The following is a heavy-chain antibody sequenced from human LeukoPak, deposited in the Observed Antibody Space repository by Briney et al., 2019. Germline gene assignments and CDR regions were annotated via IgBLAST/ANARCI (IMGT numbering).Heavy chain of an antibody. CDR2: VNPNTGTT. V-gene: IGHV1-2*02. Sequence: ASVKLSCEVSGYTFNDYYIHWVPQAPGQGLEWMGWVNPNTGTTNYAQKFQGRLTLTRDTSISTAYMELSSLTSDDTAVYYCARQSYGSSYYFDYWGQGTLVTVSS. CDR3: ARQSYGSSYYFDY. J-gene: IGHJ4*02. CDR1: GYTFNDYY. D-gene: IGHD6-6*01.